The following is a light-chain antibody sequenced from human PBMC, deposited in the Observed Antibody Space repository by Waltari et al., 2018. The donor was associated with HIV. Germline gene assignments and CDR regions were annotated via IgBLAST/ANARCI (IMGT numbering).Light chain of an antibody. CDR1: ALPKQY. V-gene: IGLV3-25*03. CDR3: QSADSSGTYVV. CDR2: KDS. Sequence: SYELPQPPSVSVSPGQTARITCSGDALPKQYAYWYQQKPGQAPLLVIDKDSERPSGIPERFSGSSSGKTVTLTISGVQAEDEADYYCQSADSSGTYVVFGGGTKLTVL. J-gene: IGLJ2*01.